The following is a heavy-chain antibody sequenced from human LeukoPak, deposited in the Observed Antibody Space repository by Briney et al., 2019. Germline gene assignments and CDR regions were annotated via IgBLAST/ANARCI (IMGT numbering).Heavy chain of an antibody. V-gene: IGHV4-34*01. CDR3: ARLLRGSLDY. J-gene: IGHJ4*02. Sequence: KPSETLSLTCAVYGGSFSGYYWSWIRQPPEKGLDWIGEINHSGSTYHNPSLKSRVTISVDTSKNQFSLKVSSVTAADTAVYYCARLLRGSLDYWGQGTLVTVSS. CDR2: INHSGST. D-gene: IGHD1-26*01. CDR1: GGSFSGYY.